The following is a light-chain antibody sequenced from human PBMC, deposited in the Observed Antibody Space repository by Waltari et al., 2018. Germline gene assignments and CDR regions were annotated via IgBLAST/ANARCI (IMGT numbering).Light chain of an antibody. J-gene: IGKJ4*01. CDR2: KVS. V-gene: IGKV2-30*01. CDR1: QSLLYSDGDTY. CDR3: MQGTHWPLT. Sequence: TQSPLSLPVTLGQPASISCRSSQSLLYSDGDTYVNWFHQRPGQSPRRLIYKVSNRDSGVPDRFSGSGSGTDFTLKISRVEAEDVGVYYCMQGTHWPLTFGGGTKVEIK.